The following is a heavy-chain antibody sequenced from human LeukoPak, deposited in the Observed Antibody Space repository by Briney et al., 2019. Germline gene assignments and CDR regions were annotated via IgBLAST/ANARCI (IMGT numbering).Heavy chain of an antibody. CDR1: GGSISSSNW. V-gene: IGHV4-4*02. D-gene: IGHD3-16*01. Sequence: PSGTLSLICAVSGGSISSSNWWSWVRQPPGKGLEWIGEIYHSGSTKYNPSLKSRVTISVDKSKNQFSLKLSSVTAADTAVYYCASYDPSRTDAFDIWGQGTMVTVSS. CDR3: ASYDPSRTDAFDI. J-gene: IGHJ3*02. CDR2: IYHSGST.